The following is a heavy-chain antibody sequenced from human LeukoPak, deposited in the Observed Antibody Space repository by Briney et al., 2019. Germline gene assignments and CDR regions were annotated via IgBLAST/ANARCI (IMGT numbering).Heavy chain of an antibody. CDR1: GFTFSSYW. CDR2: IKQDGSEK. V-gene: IGHV3-7*01. CDR3: ARDEGSSENWNYAQY. Sequence: GGSLRLSCAASGFTFSSYWMNWVRQAPGKGLEWVANIKQDGSEKYYVDSVKGRFTISRDNAKNSLYLQMNSLRAEDTAVYYCARDEGSSENWNYAQYWGQGTRVTVSS. J-gene: IGHJ4*02. D-gene: IGHD1-7*01.